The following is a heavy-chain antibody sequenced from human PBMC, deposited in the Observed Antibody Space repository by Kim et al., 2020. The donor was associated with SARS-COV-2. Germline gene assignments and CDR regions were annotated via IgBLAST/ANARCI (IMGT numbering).Heavy chain of an antibody. Sequence: GGSLRPSCAASGFTFSSYSMNWVRQAPGKGLEWVSYISSSSSTIYYADSVKGRFTISRDNAKNSLYLQMNSLRDEDTAVYYCARDLDYDFWSGYSRSFDYWGQGTLVTVSS. D-gene: IGHD3-3*01. CDR3: ARDLDYDFWSGYSRSFDY. CDR1: GFTFSSYS. V-gene: IGHV3-48*02. CDR2: ISSSSSTI. J-gene: IGHJ4*02.